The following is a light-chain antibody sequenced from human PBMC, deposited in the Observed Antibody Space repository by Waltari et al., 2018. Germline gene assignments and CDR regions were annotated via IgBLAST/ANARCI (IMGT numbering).Light chain of an antibody. CDR1: QSISIY. J-gene: IGKJ2*01. V-gene: IGKV3-15*01. CDR3: QQYYDGRT. CDR2: HAS. Sequence: GERATLSCRASQSISIYLAWFQQKPGQAPRLLIYHASTRATGIPARLSGSGSGTEFTLTISSLQSEDFAVYYCQQYYDGRTFGQGTKLEIK.